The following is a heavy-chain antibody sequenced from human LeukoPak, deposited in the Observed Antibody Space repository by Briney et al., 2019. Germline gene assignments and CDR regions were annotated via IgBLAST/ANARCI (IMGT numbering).Heavy chain of an antibody. J-gene: IGHJ4*02. V-gene: IGHV3-21*01. D-gene: IGHD2-15*01. CDR1: GFTFSSYS. Sequence: GGSLRLSCAASGFTFSSYSMNWVRQAPGKGLEWVSSISSSSSYIYYADSVKGRFTISRDNAKNSLYLQMNSLRAEDTAVYYCAVAVAAIIDYWGQGTLVTVSS. CDR2: ISSSSSYI. CDR3: AVAVAAIIDY.